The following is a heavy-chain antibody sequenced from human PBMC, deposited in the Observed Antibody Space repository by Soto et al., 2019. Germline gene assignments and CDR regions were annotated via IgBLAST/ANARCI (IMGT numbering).Heavy chain of an antibody. CDR1: GYTFTTYA. D-gene: IGHD6-19*01. V-gene: IGHV1-3*01. J-gene: IGHJ5*02. CDR3: ATPGAVAAHGYWFAP. Sequence: QVQLVQSGAEVKKPGASVKVSCKASGYTFTTYAMHWVRQAPGQGLEWLGWINAGNGNTKYSQKFQGRVTITRDTSASTAYMELSSLRSEDTAVYYCATPGAVAAHGYWFAPWGQGTLVTVSS. CDR2: INAGNGNT.